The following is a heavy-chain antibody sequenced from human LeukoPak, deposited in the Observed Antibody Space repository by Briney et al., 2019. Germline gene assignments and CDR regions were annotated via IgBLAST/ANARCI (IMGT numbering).Heavy chain of an antibody. V-gene: IGHV4-34*01. Sequence: PSETLSLTCAVYGGSFRGYYWSWIRQPPGKGLEWIGEINHSGSTNYNPSLKSRVTISVDTSKHQFSLKLSSVTAADTAVYYCARGVLLWFGDAFDYWGQGTLVTVSS. CDR3: ARGVLLWFGDAFDY. D-gene: IGHD3-10*01. CDR1: GGSFRGYY. CDR2: INHSGST. J-gene: IGHJ4*02.